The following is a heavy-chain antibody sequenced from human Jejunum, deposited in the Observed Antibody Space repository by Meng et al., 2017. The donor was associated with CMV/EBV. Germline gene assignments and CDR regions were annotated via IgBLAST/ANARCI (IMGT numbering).Heavy chain of an antibody. Sequence: RLSCAASGFTFNFYKMHWVRLPPGKGLEWVAVISYDGAKKYYADSAKGRFTISKDNSNNTLYLQMNSLRTEDTAVYYCARGSKGVPDYWGRGTLVTSPQ. CDR1: GFTFNFYK. CDR2: ISYDGAKK. V-gene: IGHV3-30*04. J-gene: IGHJ4*02. CDR3: ARGSKGVPDY. D-gene: IGHD2-2*01.